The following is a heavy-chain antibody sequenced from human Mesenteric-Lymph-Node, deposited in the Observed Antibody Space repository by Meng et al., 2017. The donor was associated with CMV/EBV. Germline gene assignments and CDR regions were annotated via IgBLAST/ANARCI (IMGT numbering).Heavy chain of an antibody. J-gene: IGHJ4*02. CDR3: ARTNNWGFDY. V-gene: IGHV1-3*04. Sequence: QVHLVQSGAEVKKPGASLKVSCKASGYTFSSYAMHWVRQAPGQRLEWMGWINIVEDKTKTSQNFQGRVTLTRDTSANTAYMELSSLRSDDTAVYYCARTNNWGFDYWGQGTLVTVSS. CDR2: INIVEDKT. D-gene: IGHD3-16*01. CDR1: GYTFSSYA.